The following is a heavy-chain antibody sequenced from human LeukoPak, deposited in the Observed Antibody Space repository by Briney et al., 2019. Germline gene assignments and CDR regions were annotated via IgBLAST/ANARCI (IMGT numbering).Heavy chain of an antibody. CDR3: ARDDYGDNPLDY. V-gene: IGHV3-11*06. Sequence: GGSLRLSCAASGFTFSDYYMSWIRQAPGKGLEWVSYISSSSSYTNYADSVKGRFTISRDNAKNSLYLQINSLRAEDTAVYYCARDDYGDNPLDYWGQGTLVTVSS. D-gene: IGHD4-17*01. J-gene: IGHJ4*02. CDR1: GFTFSDYY. CDR2: ISSSSSYT.